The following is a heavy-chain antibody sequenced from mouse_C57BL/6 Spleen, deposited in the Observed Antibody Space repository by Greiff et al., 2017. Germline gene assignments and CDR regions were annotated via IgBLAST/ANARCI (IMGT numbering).Heavy chain of an antibody. J-gene: IGHJ2*01. CDR3: ARSAYYGSSYYFDY. CDR2: IHPNSGST. Sequence: QVQLKQPGAELVKPGASVKLSCKASGYTFTSYWMHWVKQRPGQGLEWIGMIHPNSGSTNYNEKFKSKATLTVDKSSSTAYMQLSSLTSEDSAVYYCARSAYYGSSYYFDYWGQGTTLTVSS. V-gene: IGHV1-64*01. CDR1: GYTFTSYW. D-gene: IGHD1-1*01.